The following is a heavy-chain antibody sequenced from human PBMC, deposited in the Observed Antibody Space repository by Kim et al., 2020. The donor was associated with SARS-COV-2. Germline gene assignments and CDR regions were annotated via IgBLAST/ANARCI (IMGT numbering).Heavy chain of an antibody. Sequence: GGSLRLSCAASGFTFSSYGMHWVRQAPGKGLEWVAVISYDGSNKYYADSVKGRFTISRDNSKNTLYLQMNSLRAEDTAVYYCAKEGVVTPFRYGMDVWG. J-gene: IGHJ6*02. D-gene: IGHD3-3*01. V-gene: IGHV3-30*18. CDR1: GFTFSSYG. CDR2: ISYDGSNK. CDR3: AKEGVVTPFRYGMDV.